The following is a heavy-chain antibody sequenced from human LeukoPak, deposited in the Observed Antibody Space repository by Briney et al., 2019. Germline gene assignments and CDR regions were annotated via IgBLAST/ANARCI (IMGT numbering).Heavy chain of an antibody. D-gene: IGHD2-21*01. J-gene: IGHJ4*02. CDR1: GFTLSSYL. CDR2: INKDGSEE. CDR3: AREGSGIVVVIAASQYFDY. Sequence: SGGSLRLSCAASGFTLSSYLMSWVRQAPGRGLEWVANINKDGSEENYLDSVKGRFTVSRDNAKNSLYLQMNSLRAEDTAVYYCAREGSGIVVVIAASQYFDYWGQGTLVTVSS. V-gene: IGHV3-7*01.